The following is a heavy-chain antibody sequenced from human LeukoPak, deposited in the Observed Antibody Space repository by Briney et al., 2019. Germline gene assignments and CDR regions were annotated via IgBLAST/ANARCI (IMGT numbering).Heavy chain of an antibody. CDR3: ARQVAFQVDY. CDR2: IDPSDSYT. V-gene: IGHV5-10-1*01. CDR1: GYRFTSYW. J-gene: IGHJ4*02. Sequence: PGASLMISCQVSGYRFTSYWINWVRQLPGKGLEWMGRIDPSDSYTKYSPSFQGHVTISADKSISTAYLQWSSLKASDTAMYYCARQVAFQVDYWGQGTLVTV.